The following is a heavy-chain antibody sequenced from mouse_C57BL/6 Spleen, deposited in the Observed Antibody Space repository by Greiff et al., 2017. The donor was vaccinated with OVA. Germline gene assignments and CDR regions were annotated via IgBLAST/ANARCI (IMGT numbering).Heavy chain of an antibody. J-gene: IGHJ4*01. Sequence: ESGPGLVKPSQSLSLTCSVTGYSITSGYYWNWIRQFPGNKLEWMGYISYDGSNNYNPSLKNRISITRDTSTNQFFLKLNSVTTEDTATYYCARDQYYYAMDYWGQGTSVTVSS. CDR2: ISYDGSN. V-gene: IGHV3-6*01. CDR1: GYSITSGYY. CDR3: ARDQYYYAMDY.